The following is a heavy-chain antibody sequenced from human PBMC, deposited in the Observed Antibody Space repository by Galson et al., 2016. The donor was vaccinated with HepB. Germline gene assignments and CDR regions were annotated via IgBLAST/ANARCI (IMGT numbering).Heavy chain of an antibody. CDR3: AHRPQFFAYGDYCCDY. J-gene: IGHJ4*02. D-gene: IGHD4-17*01. Sequence: PALVKPTQTLTLTCSFSGFSLDTFGVAVGWIRQPPGKAPEWLGLIYWDDDKRYSPSLKSRLTITKDTSENQVVLTMTNMDPVDTATYYCAHRPQFFAYGDYCCDYWGQGTLVTVSS. CDR1: GFSLDTFGVA. CDR2: IYWDDDK. V-gene: IGHV2-5*02.